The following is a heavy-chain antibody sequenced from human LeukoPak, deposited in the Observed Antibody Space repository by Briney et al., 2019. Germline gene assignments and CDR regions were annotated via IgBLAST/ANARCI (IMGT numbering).Heavy chain of an antibody. Sequence: GGSLRLSCAASGFTFSSYAMTWVRQAPGKGLEWVSASTGSGGTTYYADSVMGRFTISRDNSKNTLYLQMNSLRTEDTAVYYCAKLQSDGLRTYYGMDVWGQGTTVTVSS. D-gene: IGHD4-17*01. V-gene: IGHV3-23*01. CDR3: AKLQSDGLRTYYGMDV. J-gene: IGHJ6*02. CDR2: STGSGGTT. CDR1: GFTFSSYA.